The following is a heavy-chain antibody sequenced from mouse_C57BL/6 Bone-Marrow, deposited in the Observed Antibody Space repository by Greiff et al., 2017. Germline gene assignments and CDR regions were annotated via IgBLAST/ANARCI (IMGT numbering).Heavy chain of an antibody. CDR3: ARRNYYGSSLTMDY. J-gene: IGHJ4*01. V-gene: IGHV1-55*01. CDR2: IYPGSGGT. Sequence: QVQLKQPGAELVKPGASVKMSCKASGYTFTSYWITWVKQRPGQGLEWIGDIYPGSGGTNYNEKFKSKATLTVDTSSSTAYMQLSSLTSEDSAVYYCARRNYYGSSLTMDYWGQGTSVTVSS. CDR1: GYTFTSYW. D-gene: IGHD1-1*01.